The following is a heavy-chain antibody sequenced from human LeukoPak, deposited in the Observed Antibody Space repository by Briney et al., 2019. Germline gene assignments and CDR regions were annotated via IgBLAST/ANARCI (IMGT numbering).Heavy chain of an antibody. CDR2: ISGSGGST. CDR1: GLTFSSYA. CDR3: AKLQIVGATPFDY. J-gene: IGHJ4*02. Sequence: PGGSLRLSCAGSGLTFSSYAMSWVRQAPGKGLEWVSAISGSGGSTYYADSVKGRFTISRDNSKNTLYLQMNSLRAEDTAVYYCAKLQIVGATPFDYWGQGTLVTVSS. V-gene: IGHV3-23*01. D-gene: IGHD1-26*01.